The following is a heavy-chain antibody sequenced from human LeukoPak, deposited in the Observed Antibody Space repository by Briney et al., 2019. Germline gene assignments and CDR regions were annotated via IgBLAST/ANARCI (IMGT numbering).Heavy chain of an antibody. Sequence: SETLSLTRTVSGGSISTYHWNWIRQPPGKGLEWIGETYFSGRSNYNYNPSLKSRVTISVDTSNNQFSLKMTSVTAADTAVYYCARDRQHSYGSVLDPWGRGTLVTVSS. CDR3: ARDRQHSYGSVLDP. D-gene: IGHD5-18*01. J-gene: IGHJ5*02. CDR1: GGSISTYH. CDR2: TYFSGRSNY. V-gene: IGHV4-59*01.